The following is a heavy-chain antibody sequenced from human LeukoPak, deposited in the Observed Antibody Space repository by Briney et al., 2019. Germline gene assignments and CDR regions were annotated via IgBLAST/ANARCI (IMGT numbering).Heavy chain of an antibody. CDR2: ISYDGSNK. Sequence: LGGSLRLSCAASGFTFSSYAMHWVRQAPGKGLEWVAVISYDGSNKYYADSVKGRFTISRDNSKNTLYLQMNSLRAEDTAVYYCARGSEESSYDFWSGYYGPGNYMDVWAKGPRSPSP. CDR3: ARGSEESSYDFWSGYYGPGNYMDV. D-gene: IGHD3-3*01. CDR1: GFTFSSYA. J-gene: IGHJ6*03. V-gene: IGHV3-30*01.